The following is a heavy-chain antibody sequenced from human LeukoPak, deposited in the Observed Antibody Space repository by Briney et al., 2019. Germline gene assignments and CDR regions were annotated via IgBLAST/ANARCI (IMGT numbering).Heavy chain of an antibody. J-gene: IGHJ4*02. CDR1: GGTFRSYA. D-gene: IGHD4-17*01. CDR2: IIPMINTP. Sequence: SSVKVSCKASGGTFRSYAITWVRQAPGKGLEWMGGIIPMINTPKYAQKFQGRVSITADESTSTGYMEVSSLRSEDTAVYYCAIFQGTYGDNENDYWGQGTLVTVSS. V-gene: IGHV1-69*01. CDR3: AIFQGTYGDNENDY.